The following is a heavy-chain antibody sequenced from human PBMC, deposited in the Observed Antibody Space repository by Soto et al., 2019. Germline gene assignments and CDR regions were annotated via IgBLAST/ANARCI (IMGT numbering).Heavy chain of an antibody. Sequence: QVQLQESGPGLVKPSGTLSLTCAVSGVSISSHDWWTGVRQPPGKGLEWDGESHQSGKANYNSSRVSLVTTSVDKSKNQASLKLTSATVADTAVYYCATRYSSRFYWGQGTLVTVSS. CDR1: GVSISSHDW. J-gene: IGHJ4*02. CDR2: SHQSGKA. D-gene: IGHD6-13*01. V-gene: IGHV4-4*02. CDR3: ATRYSSRFY.